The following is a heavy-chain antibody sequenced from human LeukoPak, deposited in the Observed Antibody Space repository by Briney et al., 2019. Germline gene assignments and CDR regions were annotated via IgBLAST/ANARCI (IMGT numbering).Heavy chain of an antibody. CDR2: TSGGGVNT. D-gene: IGHD6-19*01. CDR3: AKGGWSSYFDY. J-gene: IGHJ4*02. CDR1: GFSSREYA. Sequence: GGSLRLSCAASGFSSREYAMTWVRQTPGEGLQWVSTTSGGGVNTKYADSVMGRFTTSRDNFKNTLYLQMNNLRAEDTAVYYCAKGGWSSYFDYWGQGTLVSVSS. V-gene: IGHV3-23*01.